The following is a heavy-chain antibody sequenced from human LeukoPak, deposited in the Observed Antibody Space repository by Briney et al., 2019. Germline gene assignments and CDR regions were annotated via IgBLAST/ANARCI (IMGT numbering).Heavy chain of an antibody. CDR1: GYTFTGYY. D-gene: IGHD3-22*01. CDR3: AKEAKDYYDADGYYLDY. CDR2: VIPNNGGT. Sequence: ASVKVSCKTSGYTFTGYYIHWVRQAPGQGLEWMGWVIPNNGGTNYAQNFQGRIAMTRDTSIGTAHMELSRLTSDDTAIYYCAKEAKDYYDADGYYLDYWGQGTPVTVSS. V-gene: IGHV1-2*02. J-gene: IGHJ4*02.